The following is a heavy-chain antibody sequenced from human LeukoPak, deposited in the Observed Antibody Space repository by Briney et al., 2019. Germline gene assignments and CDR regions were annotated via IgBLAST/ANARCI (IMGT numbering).Heavy chain of an antibody. Sequence: KASETLSLTCTVSGGSISGYYWTWIRQPPGKGLEWIGYIFYSGSTSSHPSLKSRVTISLDTSKNQFSLKLTSVTAADTAVYYCVRGYSGYPYYLDYWGQGTLVTVSS. CDR1: GGSISGYY. J-gene: IGHJ4*02. V-gene: IGHV4-59*08. D-gene: IGHD5-12*01. CDR2: IFYSGST. CDR3: VRGYSGYPYYLDY.